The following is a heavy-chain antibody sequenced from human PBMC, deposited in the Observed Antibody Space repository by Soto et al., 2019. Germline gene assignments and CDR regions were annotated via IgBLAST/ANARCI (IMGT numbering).Heavy chain of an antibody. CDR3: AQNTYGLGDFDY. Sequence: QVQLVQSGADVKKPGASVKVSCKASGYTFTNYDINWVLHAAGQGFEWMGWMISNSGNTGYAQKFQGRGPMTRDTSTSTDYMELSSLRSEDTDVYSFAQNTYGLGDFDYWGQGTLVTVSS. D-gene: IGHD5-18*01. V-gene: IGHV1-8*01. CDR2: MISNSGNT. J-gene: IGHJ4*02. CDR1: GYTFTNYD.